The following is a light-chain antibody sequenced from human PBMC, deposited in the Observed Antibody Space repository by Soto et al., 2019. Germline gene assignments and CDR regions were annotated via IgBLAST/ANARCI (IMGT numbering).Light chain of an antibody. CDR3: AAWDDSLHGWV. V-gene: IGLV1-44*01. J-gene: IGLJ3*02. Sequence: QAVVTQPPSASGTPGQRVTISCSGSSSNIGSNSVNWYQQFPGTAPKLLIYTNNQRPSGVPDRLSGSKSGTSGSLAISGLQSEDEGDYYCAAWDDSLHGWVFGGGTKLTVL. CDR1: SSNIGSNS. CDR2: TNN.